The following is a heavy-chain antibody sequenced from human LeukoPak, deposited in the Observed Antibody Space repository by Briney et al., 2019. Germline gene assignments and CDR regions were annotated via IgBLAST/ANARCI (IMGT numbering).Heavy chain of an antibody. CDR3: ARVPPWVTMVRGVKRTGV. J-gene: IGHJ6*02. CDR2: IIPIFGTA. V-gene: IGHV1-69*01. CDR1: GGTFSSYA. Sequence: SVKVSFKASGGTFSSYAISWVRQAPGQGLEWMGGIIPIFGTANYAQKFQGRVTITADESTSTAYMELSSLRSEDTAVYYCARVPPWVTMVRGVKRTGVWGQGTTVTVSS. D-gene: IGHD3-10*01.